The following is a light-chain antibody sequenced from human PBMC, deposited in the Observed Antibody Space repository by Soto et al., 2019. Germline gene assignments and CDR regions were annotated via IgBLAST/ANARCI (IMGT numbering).Light chain of an antibody. Sequence: DIQLTQSPFFLSASVGGRVTITCRASQAISSHLAWYQQKPGKAPNLLIYGASTLQSGVPSRFSGSGSGTQFTLTISSLQPEDFATYYCQQLNSYPLTFGPGTKVDIK. CDR2: GAS. CDR3: QQLNSYPLT. J-gene: IGKJ3*01. V-gene: IGKV1-9*01. CDR1: QAISSH.